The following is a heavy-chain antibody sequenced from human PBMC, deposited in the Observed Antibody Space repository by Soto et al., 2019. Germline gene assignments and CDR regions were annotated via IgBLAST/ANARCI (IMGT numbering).Heavy chain of an antibody. J-gene: IGHJ5*02. D-gene: IGHD6-19*01. CDR1: GYTFTGYY. CDR2: INPNSGGT. Sequence: QVQLVQSGAEVKKPGASVKVSCKASGYTFTGYYMHWVRQAPGQGLEWMGWINPNSGGTNYAQKFQGWVTMTRDTSISTAYMELSRLRSDDTAVYYCARGDATQWLLPGWWFEPWGQGTLVTVSS. V-gene: IGHV1-2*04. CDR3: ARGDATQWLLPGWWFEP.